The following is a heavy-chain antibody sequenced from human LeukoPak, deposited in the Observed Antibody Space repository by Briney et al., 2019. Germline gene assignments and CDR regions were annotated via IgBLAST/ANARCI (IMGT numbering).Heavy chain of an antibody. CDR1: GGTFSSYA. V-gene: IGHV1-69*13. CDR3: ARDPEAAWYFDL. J-gene: IGHJ2*01. Sequence: GASVKVSCKASGGTFSSYAISWVRQAPGQGLEWMGGIIPIFGTANYAQKFQGTVTITADESTSTAYMELSSLRPEDTAVYYCARDPEAAWYFDLWGRGTLVTVSS. CDR2: IIPIFGTA.